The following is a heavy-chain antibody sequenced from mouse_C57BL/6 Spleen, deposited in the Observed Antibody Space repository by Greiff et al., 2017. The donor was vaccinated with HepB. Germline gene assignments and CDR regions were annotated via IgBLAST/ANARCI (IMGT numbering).Heavy chain of an antibody. J-gene: IGHJ4*01. CDR2: IDPSDSYT. D-gene: IGHD1-1*02. Sequence: QVQLQQPGAELVMPGASVKLSCKASGYTFTSYWMHWVKQRPGQGLEWIGEIDPSDSYTNYNQKFKGKSTLTVDKSSSTAYMQLSSLTSEDSAVYYCARRWLLVEYAMDYWGQGTSVTVSS. V-gene: IGHV1-69*01. CDR1: GYTFTSYW. CDR3: ARRWLLVEYAMDY.